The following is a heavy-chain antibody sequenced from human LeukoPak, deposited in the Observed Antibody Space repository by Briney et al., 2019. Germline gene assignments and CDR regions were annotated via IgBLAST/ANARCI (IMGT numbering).Heavy chain of an antibody. V-gene: IGHV4-30-2*01. CDR2: IYHSGST. J-gene: IGHJ6*02. Sequence: SQTLSLTCAVSGGSISSGDYSWSWIRQPPGKGLEWIGYIYHSGSTYYNPSLKSRVTISVDRSKNQFSLKLSSVTAADTAVYYCARNLATRGYGMDVWGQGTTVTVSS. CDR1: GGSISSGDYS. CDR3: ARNLATRGYGMDV. D-gene: IGHD5-12*01.